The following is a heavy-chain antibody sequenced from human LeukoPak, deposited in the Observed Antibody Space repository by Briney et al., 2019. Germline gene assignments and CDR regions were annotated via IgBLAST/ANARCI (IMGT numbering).Heavy chain of an antibody. V-gene: IGHV3-33*01. CDR3: ARDRYSSGWADSFDI. Sequence: GRSLRLSCAASGFTFSSYGMHWVRQAPGKGLEWVAVIWYDGSDKYYADSVKGRFTISRDNSKNTLYLQMNSLRPEDTAVYCCARDRYSSGWADSFDIWGQGTMVTVCS. CDR2: IWYDGSDK. D-gene: IGHD6-19*01. CDR1: GFTFSSYG. J-gene: IGHJ3*02.